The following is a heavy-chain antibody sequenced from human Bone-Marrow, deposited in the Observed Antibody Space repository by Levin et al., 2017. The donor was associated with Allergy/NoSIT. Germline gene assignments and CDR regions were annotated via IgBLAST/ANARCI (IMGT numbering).Heavy chain of an antibody. D-gene: IGHD2-15*01. CDR3: ARDRYCSGGSCYYYGMDV. J-gene: IGHJ6*02. Sequence: GGSLRLSCAASGFTFSSYAMHWVRQAPGKGLEWVAVISYDGSNKYYADSVKGRFTISRDNSKNTLYLQMNSLRAEDTAVYYCARDRYCSGGSCYYYGMDVWGQGTTVTVSS. V-gene: IGHV3-30-3*01. CDR1: GFTFSSYA. CDR2: ISYDGSNK.